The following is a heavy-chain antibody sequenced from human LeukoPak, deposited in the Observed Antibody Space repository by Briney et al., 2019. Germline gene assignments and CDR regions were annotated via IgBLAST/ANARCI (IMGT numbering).Heavy chain of an antibody. CDR2: ISSSSSTI. CDR1: GFTFSSYN. J-gene: IGHJ4*02. V-gene: IGHV3-48*02. Sequence: GGSLRLSCAASGFTFSSYNMNWVRQAPGKGLEWASYISSSSSTIYYADSVKGRFTISRDNAKNSLYLQMNSLRDEDTAVYYCASLQLELFDYWGQGTLVTVSS. CDR3: ASLQLELFDY. D-gene: IGHD1-1*01.